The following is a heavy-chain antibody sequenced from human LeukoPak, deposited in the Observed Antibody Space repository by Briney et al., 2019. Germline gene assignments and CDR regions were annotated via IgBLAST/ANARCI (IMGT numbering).Heavy chain of an antibody. V-gene: IGHV4-4*07. CDR1: GGTISSYY. J-gene: IGHJ4*02. D-gene: IGHD6-19*01. CDR2: IYISGST. CDR3: ARTWQWLPFDY. Sequence: PSGTLSLTCTVSGGTISSYYWSWIRQPAGKGLEWIGRIYISGSTNYNPSLKSRVTMSVDTSKNQFSLKLSSVTAADTAVYYCARTWQWLPFDYWAREPWSPSPQ.